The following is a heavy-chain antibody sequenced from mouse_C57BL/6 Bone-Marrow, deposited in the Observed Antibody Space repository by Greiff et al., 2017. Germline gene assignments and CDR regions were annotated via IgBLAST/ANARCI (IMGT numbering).Heavy chain of an antibody. CDR1: GYTFTSYG. CDR2: IYIGNGYS. Sequence: VQLQQSGAELVRPGSSVKMSCKTSGYTFTSYGINWVKQRPGQGLEWIGYIYIGNGYSEYNEKFKGKATLTSETSSSTAYMQLSSLTSDDSAIYFCARSSYYYGPAWFAYWGQGTLVTVSA. D-gene: IGHD1-1*01. V-gene: IGHV1-58*01. J-gene: IGHJ3*01. CDR3: ARSSYYYGPAWFAY.